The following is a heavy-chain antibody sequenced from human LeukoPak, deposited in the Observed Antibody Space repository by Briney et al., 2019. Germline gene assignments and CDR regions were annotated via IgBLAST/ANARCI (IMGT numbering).Heavy chain of an antibody. CDR1: GFTFSSYE. CDR2: ISSSGSTI. D-gene: IGHD3-10*01. V-gene: IGHV3-48*03. CDR3: ARDLSGSYYIQTYGMDA. Sequence: GGSLRLSCAASGFTFSSYEMNWVRQAPGKGLEWVSYISSSGSTIYYADSVKGRFTISRDNAKNSLYLQMNSLRAEDTAVYYCARDLSGSYYIQTYGMDAWGQGTTVTVSS. J-gene: IGHJ6*02.